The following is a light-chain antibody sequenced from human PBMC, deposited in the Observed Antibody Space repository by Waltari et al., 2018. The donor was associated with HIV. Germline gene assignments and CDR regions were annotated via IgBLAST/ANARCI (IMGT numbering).Light chain of an antibody. CDR2: GNS. J-gene: IGLJ3*02. CDR1: SSNIGAGYD. CDR3: QSYDSSLGGWV. Sequence: QSVLTQPPSVSGAPGQRVTISCTGSSSNIGAGYDVHWYQQLPGTAPKRLIYGNSNRPSGPPDRVSGSTSGTSASLAITGLHAEDEADYFCQSYDSSLGGWVFGGGTKLTVL. V-gene: IGLV1-40*01.